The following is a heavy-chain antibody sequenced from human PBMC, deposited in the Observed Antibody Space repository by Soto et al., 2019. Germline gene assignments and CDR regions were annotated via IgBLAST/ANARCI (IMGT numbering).Heavy chain of an antibody. D-gene: IGHD6-19*01. CDR1: GFTFSSYG. J-gene: IGHJ5*01. V-gene: IGHV3-48*04. CDR2: ISNSGGTL. Sequence: GGSLRLSCAASGFTFSSYGMHWVRQAPGKGLEWVSYISNSGGTLYYADSVRGRLTISRDNAKNSLFLQMNSLRAEDTAVYYCARGIAVAGTYWFDSCGQGALVTVS. CDR3: ARGIAVAGTYWFDS.